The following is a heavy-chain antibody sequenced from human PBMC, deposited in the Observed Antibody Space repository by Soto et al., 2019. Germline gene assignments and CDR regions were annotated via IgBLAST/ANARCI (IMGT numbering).Heavy chain of an antibody. D-gene: IGHD1-1*01. CDR2: ISAHNGNT. J-gene: IGHJ4*02. CDR1: GYAFTIYG. Sequence: QVHLVQSGAEVKKPGASVKVSCKGSGYAFTIYGITWVRQAPGQGLAWMGWISAHNGNTNYAQKLQGRVTVTRDTSTRTAYMERRSLRSDDTAVYYCARGRYGDYWGQGALVTVSS. V-gene: IGHV1-18*01. CDR3: ARGRYGDY.